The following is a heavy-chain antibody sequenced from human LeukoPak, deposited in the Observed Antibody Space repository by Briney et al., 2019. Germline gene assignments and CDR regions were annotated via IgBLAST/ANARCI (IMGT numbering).Heavy chain of an antibody. CDR1: GGSTSSYY. Sequence: SETLSLTCTASGGSTSSYYWGWVRQPPGKALEWIGNIFYSGSTYYSPSLKSLVTISLDTSRNQFSLKLNSVTAADTAVYYCAKSNGYGLIDIWGQGTMVTVSS. D-gene: IGHD3-22*01. V-gene: IGHV4-59*12. CDR2: IFYSGST. J-gene: IGHJ3*02. CDR3: AKSNGYGLIDI.